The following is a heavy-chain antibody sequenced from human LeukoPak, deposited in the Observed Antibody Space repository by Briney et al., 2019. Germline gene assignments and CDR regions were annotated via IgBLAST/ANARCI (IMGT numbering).Heavy chain of an antibody. Sequence: SETLSLTCTVSGGSISSSSYYWGWIRQPPGKGLEWIGSIYYSGSTYYNPSLKSRVTISVDTSKNQFSLKLSSVTAADTAVYYCARHMSNLFIAVAGGGAFDIWGQGTMVTVSS. V-gene: IGHV4-39*01. CDR2: IYYSGST. CDR3: ARHMSNLFIAVAGGGAFDI. J-gene: IGHJ3*02. D-gene: IGHD6-19*01. CDR1: GGSISSSSYY.